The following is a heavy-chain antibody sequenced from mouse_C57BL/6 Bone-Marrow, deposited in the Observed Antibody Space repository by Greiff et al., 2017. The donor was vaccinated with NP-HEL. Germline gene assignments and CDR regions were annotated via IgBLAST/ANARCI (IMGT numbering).Heavy chain of an antibody. J-gene: IGHJ3*01. Sequence: VQLKESVAELVRPGASVKLSCTASGFNIKNTYMHWVKQRPEQGLEWIGRIDPANGNTKYAPKFQGQATITAAPSSNTADLQLSSLTSEDTAVYYCARGRSGYGAWFAYWGQGTRVTVSA. CDR1: GFNIKNTY. CDR2: IDPANGNT. V-gene: IGHV14-3*01. CDR3: ARGRSGYGAWFAY. D-gene: IGHD3-2*02.